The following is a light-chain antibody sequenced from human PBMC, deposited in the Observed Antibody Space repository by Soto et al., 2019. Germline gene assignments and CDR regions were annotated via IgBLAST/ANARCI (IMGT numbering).Light chain of an antibody. V-gene: IGKV3-20*01. CDR3: QQHGSSLPRYT. CDR2: TAS. Sequence: EIVLTQSPGTLSLSPGERATLSCRTSQSITNNYLAWYQQKPGQPPRLLIYTASNRDTGTPDRFSGSGSGTDFNLTISRVEPDDFAVDYCQQHGSSLPRYTFGQGTKLDIK. J-gene: IGKJ2*01. CDR1: QSITNNY.